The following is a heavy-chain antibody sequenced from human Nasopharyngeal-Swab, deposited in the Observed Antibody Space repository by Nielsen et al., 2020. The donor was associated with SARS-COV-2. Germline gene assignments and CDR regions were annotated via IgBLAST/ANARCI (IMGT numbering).Heavy chain of an antibody. J-gene: IGHJ6*02. CDR3: AKDFSGSYGGMDV. CDR2: ISYDGSNK. CDR1: GFTFSSYG. D-gene: IGHD1-26*01. V-gene: IGHV3-30*18. Sequence: GGSLRLSCAASGFTFSSYGMHWVRQAPGKGLEWVAVISYDGSNKYYADSVKGRFTISRDNSKNTLYLQMNSLRAEDTAMYYCAKDFSGSYGGMDVWGQGTTVTVSS.